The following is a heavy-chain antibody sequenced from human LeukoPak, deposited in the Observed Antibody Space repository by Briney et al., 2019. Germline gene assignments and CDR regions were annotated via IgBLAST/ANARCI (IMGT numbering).Heavy chain of an antibody. CDR2: IYHDGRT. Sequence: NPSETLSLTCTVSGGSIINYYWSWIRQPPGKGLEWIGEIYHDGRTNYDPSLKSRVTISVDKSNNQFSLKLRSVTAADTAVYYCAGIVVVVAATLPAFDIWGQGTMVTVSS. CDR1: GGSIINYY. J-gene: IGHJ3*02. V-gene: IGHV4-59*12. CDR3: AGIVVVVAATLPAFDI. D-gene: IGHD2-15*01.